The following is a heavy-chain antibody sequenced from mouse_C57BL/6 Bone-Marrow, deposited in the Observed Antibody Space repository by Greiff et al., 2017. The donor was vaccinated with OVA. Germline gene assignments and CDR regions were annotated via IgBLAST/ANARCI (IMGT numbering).Heavy chain of an antibody. CDR2: ISYDGSN. CDR1: GYSITSGYY. D-gene: IGHD1-1*01. CDR3: ARELRNFDY. Sequence: VQLKESGPGLVKPSQSLSLTCSVTGYSITSGYYWNWIRQFPGNKLEWMGYISYDGSNNYNPSLKNRISITRDTSKNQFFLKLNSVTTEDTATHYCARELRNFDYWGQGTTLTVSS. J-gene: IGHJ2*01. V-gene: IGHV3-6*01.